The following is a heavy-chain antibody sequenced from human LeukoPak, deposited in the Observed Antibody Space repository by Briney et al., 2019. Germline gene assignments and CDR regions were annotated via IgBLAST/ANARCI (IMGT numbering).Heavy chain of an antibody. Sequence: TGGSLRLSCAASGFTFSSYAMSWVRQAPGKGLEWVSAISGSGGSTYYADSVKGRFTISRDNAKNSLYLQMNSLRAEDTAIYYCTRVGYIDEGIDYWGQGTPVTVSS. CDR3: TRVGYIDEGIDY. CDR2: ISGSGGST. J-gene: IGHJ4*02. D-gene: IGHD5-24*01. CDR1: GFTFSSYA. V-gene: IGHV3-23*01.